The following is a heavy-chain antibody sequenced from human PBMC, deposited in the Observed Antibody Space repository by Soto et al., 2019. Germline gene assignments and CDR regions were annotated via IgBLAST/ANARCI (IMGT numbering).Heavy chain of an antibody. J-gene: IGHJ5*02. V-gene: IGHV4-31*03. D-gene: IGHD3-22*01. CDR2: IYYSGST. CDR1: GGSISSGGYY. CDR3: ARQEASGYYYDSSGYYYEAHNWFDP. Sequence: SETLSLTCTVSGGSISSGGYYWSWIRQHPGKGLEWIGYIYYSGSTYYNPSLKSRVTISVDTSKNQFSLKLSSVTAADTAVYYCARQEASGYYYDSSGYYYEAHNWFDPWGQGTLVTVSS.